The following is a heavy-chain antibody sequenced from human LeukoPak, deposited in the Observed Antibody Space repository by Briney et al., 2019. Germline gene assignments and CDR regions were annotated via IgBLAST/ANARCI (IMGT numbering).Heavy chain of an antibody. Sequence: PGKSLTLSCVASQFTFSHYGMHWVRQAPGKGLEWVAVIWSDGSNQYYADSVKGRFTISRDNSQNTMYLQMNSLRAEDTAVYFCAKDAQRGFDYSNSLEYWGQGTLVTVSS. CDR2: IWSDGSNQ. J-gene: IGHJ4*02. CDR3: AKDAQRGFDYSNSLEY. CDR1: QFTFSHYG. V-gene: IGHV3-33*06. D-gene: IGHD4-11*01.